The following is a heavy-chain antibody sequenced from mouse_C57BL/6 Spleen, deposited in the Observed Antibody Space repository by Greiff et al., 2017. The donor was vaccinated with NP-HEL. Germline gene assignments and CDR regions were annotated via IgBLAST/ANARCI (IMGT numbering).Heavy chain of an antibody. J-gene: IGHJ3*01. CDR2: IDPSDSYT. D-gene: IGHD2-4*01. CDR3: ASGYDYDGAWFAY. V-gene: IGHV1-69*01. CDR1: GYTFTSYW. Sequence: VQLQQPGAELVMPGASVKLSCKASGYTFTSYWMHWVKQRPGQGLEWIGEIDPSDSYTNYNQKFKGKSTLTVDKSSSTAYMQLSSLTSEDSAVYYCASGYDYDGAWFAYWGQGTLVTVSA.